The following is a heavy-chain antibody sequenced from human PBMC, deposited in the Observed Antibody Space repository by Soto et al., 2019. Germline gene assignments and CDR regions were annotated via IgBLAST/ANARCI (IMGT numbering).Heavy chain of an antibody. J-gene: IGHJ6*02. D-gene: IGHD3-10*01. V-gene: IGHV4-31*03. Sequence: QVQLQESGPGLVKPSQTLSLTCTVSGGSIRSGGYYWSWILHTPGTGLEWIGYIYYSGSTYYNPALKIRVTISVDTSKTQFSLKMSSVTAADTAVYYCARAYYGSGSYWRYYYYGMDVWGQGTTVTVSS. CDR3: ARAYYGSGSYWRYYYYGMDV. CDR1: GGSIRSGGYY. CDR2: IYYSGST.